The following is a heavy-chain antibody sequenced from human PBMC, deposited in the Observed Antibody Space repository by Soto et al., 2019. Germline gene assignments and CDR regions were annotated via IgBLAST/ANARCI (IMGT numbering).Heavy chain of an antibody. CDR1: GFTFSDYY. Sequence: GGSLRLSCAASGFTFSDYYMSWIRQAPGKGLEWVSYISSSSSYTNYADSVKGRFTISRDNAKNSLYLQMNSLRAEDTAVYYCARELPYYDSSGPRFVDYWGQGTLVTVSS. CDR2: ISSSSSYT. V-gene: IGHV3-11*06. CDR3: ARELPYYDSSGPRFVDY. J-gene: IGHJ4*02. D-gene: IGHD3-22*01.